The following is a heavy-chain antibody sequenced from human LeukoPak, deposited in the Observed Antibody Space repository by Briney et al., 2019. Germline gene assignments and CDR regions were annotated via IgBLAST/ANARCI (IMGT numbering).Heavy chain of an antibody. Sequence: GASVKVSCKASGYTFTSYGISWVRQAPGQGLEWMGWISAYNGNTNYAQKLQGRVTMTTDTSTSTASTELRSLTSEDTAVYYCARDDRDGYNFVYWGQGTLVTVSS. J-gene: IGHJ4*02. V-gene: IGHV1-18*01. CDR3: ARDDRDGYNFVY. CDR2: ISAYNGNT. CDR1: GYTFTSYG. D-gene: IGHD5-24*01.